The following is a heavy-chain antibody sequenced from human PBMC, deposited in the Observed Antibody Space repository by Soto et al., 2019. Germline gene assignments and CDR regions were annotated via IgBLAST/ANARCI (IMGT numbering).Heavy chain of an antibody. CDR1: GGSFSGYY. CDR2: INHSGST. CDR3: ARAGGSRSGWYQH. Sequence: QVQLQQWGAGLLKPSETLSLTCAVYGGSFSGYYWSWIRQPPGKGLEWIGEINHSGSTNYNPSLKSRVTIAVDSSKNQFSLKLSSVTAAKTAVYYCARAGGSRSGWYQHCGQGTLGTVSS. V-gene: IGHV4-34*01. D-gene: IGHD6-19*01. J-gene: IGHJ1*01.